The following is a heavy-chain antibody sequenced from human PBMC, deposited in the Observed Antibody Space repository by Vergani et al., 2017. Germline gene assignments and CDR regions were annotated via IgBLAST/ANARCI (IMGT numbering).Heavy chain of an antibody. CDR3: ARGIRISAYNWFDP. V-gene: IGHV1-8*01. CDR1: GYTFTSYD. D-gene: IGHD3-9*01. CDR2: MNPNSGNT. J-gene: IGHJ5*02. Sequence: QVQLVQSGAEVKKPGASVKVSCKASGYTFTSYDINWVRQATGQGLEGMGWMNPNSGNTGYAQKLQGRVTMTRKTSISTAYLELSSLRSEDTAVYYCARGIRISAYNWFDPWGQGTLVTVSS.